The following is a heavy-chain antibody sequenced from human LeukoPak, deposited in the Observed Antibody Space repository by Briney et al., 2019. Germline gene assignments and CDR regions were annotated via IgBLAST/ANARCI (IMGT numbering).Heavy chain of an antibody. D-gene: IGHD2-8*02. CDR1: GFTVSSNY. Sequence: GGSLRLSCAASGFTVSSNYMSWVRQAPGQGLEWVSVISSDGNTFYADSVKGRFSISRDYSKNTLYLQMITLRAEDTALYYCARGPPTMYCFDYWGQGTLVTVSS. V-gene: IGHV3-53*01. CDR2: ISSDGNT. CDR3: ARGPPTMYCFDY. J-gene: IGHJ4*02.